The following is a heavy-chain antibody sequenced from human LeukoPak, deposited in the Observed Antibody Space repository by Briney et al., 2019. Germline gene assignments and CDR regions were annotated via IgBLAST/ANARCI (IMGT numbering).Heavy chain of an antibody. CDR2: ISDSGIST. J-gene: IGHJ2*01. Sequence: GGSLRFSCAASGFTFNSYAMTWVRQAPGKGLEWVSVISDSGISTYYTDSVKGRFTISRDNSKNTLSLQMNSLRAEDTAVYYCAKFEDGSGLPFWYFDLWGRGTLVTVSS. D-gene: IGHD3-22*01. CDR3: AKFEDGSGLPFWYFDL. CDR1: GFTFNSYA. V-gene: IGHV3-23*01.